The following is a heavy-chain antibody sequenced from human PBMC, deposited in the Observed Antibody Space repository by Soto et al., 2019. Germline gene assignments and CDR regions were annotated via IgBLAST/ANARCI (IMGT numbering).Heavy chain of an antibody. CDR3: ARDDVPAIAEAFGY. J-gene: IGHJ4*02. CDR2: ISGNAHTI. D-gene: IGHD6-19*01. Sequence: GGSLRLSCAASGFTFTSYSINWVRQAPGKGLEWLSFISGNAHTIYYADSVKGRFTVSRDNAKNSIYLQMNSLRDEDTSVYYCARDDVPAIAEAFGYWVQGTLVTVSS. V-gene: IGHV3-48*02. CDR1: GFTFTSYS.